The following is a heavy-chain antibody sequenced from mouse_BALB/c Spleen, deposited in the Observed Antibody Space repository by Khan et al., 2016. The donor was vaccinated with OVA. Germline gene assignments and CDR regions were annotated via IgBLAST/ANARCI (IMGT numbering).Heavy chain of an antibody. V-gene: IGHV3-2*02. D-gene: IGHD1-1*01. Sequence: QLEESGPGLVKPSQSLSLTCTVTGYSITSDYAWNWIRQFPGNKLEWMGFISYSGNTTYNPSLKSRISITRETSKNQFFLQLNSVTTEDTATYYCARVYGGDFDYWGQGTTLTVSS. CDR1: GYSITSDYA. CDR3: ARVYGGDFDY. J-gene: IGHJ2*01. CDR2: ISYSGNT.